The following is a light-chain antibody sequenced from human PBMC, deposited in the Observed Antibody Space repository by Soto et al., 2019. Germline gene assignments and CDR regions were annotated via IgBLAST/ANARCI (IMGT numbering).Light chain of an antibody. CDR1: QSVSSY. J-gene: IGKJ4*01. V-gene: IGKV3-11*01. CDR3: QQRSNWLT. CDR2: DAS. Sequence: EIVLTQSPATLSLSPGERATLSCRASQSVSSYLAWYQQKPGQAPRLLIYDASNRATGIPARFSGSGSGTDFTLTISSLEPEDFAVYYCQQRSNWLTFGGGTKVXXK.